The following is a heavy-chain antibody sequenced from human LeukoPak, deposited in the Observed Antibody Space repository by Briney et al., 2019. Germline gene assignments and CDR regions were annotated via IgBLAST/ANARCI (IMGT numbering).Heavy chain of an antibody. J-gene: IGHJ4*02. D-gene: IGHD6-13*01. V-gene: IGHV4-59*12. CDR2: IYHSGST. CDR3: AREVEQQLVFDY. CDR1: GGSISSYY. Sequence: SETLSLTCTVSGGSISSYYWSWIRQPPGKGLEWIGYIYHSGSTYYNPSLKSRVAISVDRSKNQFSLKLSSVTAADTAVYYCAREVEQQLVFDYWGQGTLVTVSS.